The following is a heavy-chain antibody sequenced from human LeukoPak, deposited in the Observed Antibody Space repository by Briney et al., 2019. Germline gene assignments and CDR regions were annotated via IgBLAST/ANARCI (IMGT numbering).Heavy chain of an antibody. CDR2: IRYDGRNK. J-gene: IGHJ4*02. V-gene: IGHV3-30*02. Sequence: QAGGSLRLSCAASGFTFSSYGMHWVRQAPGKGLEWVTFIRYDGRNKYYADSVKGRFTISRDNSKNTLYLQMNSLRTEDTAVYYCAKDDPYSNAGVDYWGQGTLVTVSS. CDR3: AKDDPYSNAGVDY. CDR1: GFTFSSYG. D-gene: IGHD4-11*01.